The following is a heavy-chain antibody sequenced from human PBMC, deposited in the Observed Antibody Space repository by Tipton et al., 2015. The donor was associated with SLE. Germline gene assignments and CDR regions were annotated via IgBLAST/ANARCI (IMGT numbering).Heavy chain of an antibody. J-gene: IGHJ4*02. Sequence: SLRLSCAASGFIFSNYWMHWVRQAPGKGLVWVSRIKYDGSITTFADSVKGRFTISRDDSKSIAYLQMNSLKIEDTAVYYCCGSIDYWSQGTLVTVSS. D-gene: IGHD6-13*01. V-gene: IGHV3-74*01. CDR2: IKYDGSIT. CDR1: GFIFSNYW. CDR3: CGSIDY.